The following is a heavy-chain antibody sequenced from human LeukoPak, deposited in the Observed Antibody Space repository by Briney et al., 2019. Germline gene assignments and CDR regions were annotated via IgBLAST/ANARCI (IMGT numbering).Heavy chain of an antibody. CDR1: GFTFTSYA. D-gene: IGHD6-19*01. CDR3: ARDHPIYSSGVNWFDP. CDR2: ISYDGSNK. Sequence: GRSLRLPCSAFGFTFTSYAMHWVRQAPGKGLEGVALISYDGSNKYYADSGKGRFTISRDNSKNTLYLKMNSLRAAATAVYYCARDHPIYSSGVNWFDPWGQATLVTVSS. V-gene: IGHV3-30*04. J-gene: IGHJ5*02.